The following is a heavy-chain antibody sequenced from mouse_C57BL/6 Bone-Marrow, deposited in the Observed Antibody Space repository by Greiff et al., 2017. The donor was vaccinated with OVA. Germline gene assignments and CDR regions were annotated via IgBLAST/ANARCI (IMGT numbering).Heavy chain of an antibody. CDR3: WLTGVPLLPMDY. CDR2: INPNNGGT. V-gene: IGHV1-26*01. Sequence: EVQLQQSGPELVKPGASVKISCKASGYTFTDYYMNWVKQSHGKSLAWIGDINPNNGGTSYNQKFKGKATLTVDKSSSTAYMELRSLTSEDSAGYYCWLTGVPLLPMDYWGQGTAVTVSS. J-gene: IGHJ4*01. D-gene: IGHD1-1*01. CDR1: GYTFTDYY.